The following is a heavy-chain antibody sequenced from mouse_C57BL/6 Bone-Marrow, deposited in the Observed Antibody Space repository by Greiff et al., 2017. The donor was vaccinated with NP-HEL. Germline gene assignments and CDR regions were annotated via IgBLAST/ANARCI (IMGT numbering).Heavy chain of an antibody. Sequence: EVKVVESGGGLVKPGGSLKLSCAASGFTFSDYGMHWVRQAPEKGLEWVAYISSCSSTIYYADTVKGRFTISRDNAKNTLFLQMTSLRSEDTAMYYCARGGTLGDWGQGTLVTVSA. J-gene: IGHJ3*01. CDR1: GFTFSDYG. V-gene: IGHV5-17*01. CDR3: ARGGTLGD. D-gene: IGHD3-3*01. CDR2: ISSCSSTI.